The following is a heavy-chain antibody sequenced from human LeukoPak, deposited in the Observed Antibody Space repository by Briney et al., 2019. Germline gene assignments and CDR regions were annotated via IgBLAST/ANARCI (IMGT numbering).Heavy chain of an antibody. Sequence: ASVMVSCKASGYSFTTYGISWVRQAPGQGLEWMGWISAYNGNTHYAQNFQGRVIMTTDTSTSTAYMEVKRLRSDDTAVYYCARGEGWFDTWGQGTLVTASS. J-gene: IGHJ5*02. CDR3: ARGEGWFDT. CDR1: GYSFTTYG. CDR2: ISAYNGNT. V-gene: IGHV1-18*04.